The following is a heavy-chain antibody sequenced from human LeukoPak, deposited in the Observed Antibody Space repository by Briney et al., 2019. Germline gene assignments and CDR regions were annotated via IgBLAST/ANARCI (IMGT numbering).Heavy chain of an antibody. D-gene: IGHD2-15*01. CDR1: GYTFTGYY. J-gene: IGHJ3*02. Sequence: ASVKVSCKASGYTFTGYYMHWVRQAPGQGLEWMGWINPNSGGTNYAQKFQGRVTMTRDTSISTAYMELSRLRSDDTAVYYCARDHCSGGSCYGDDAFDIWGQGTMVTVSS. V-gene: IGHV1-2*02. CDR2: INPNSGGT. CDR3: ARDHCSGGSCYGDDAFDI.